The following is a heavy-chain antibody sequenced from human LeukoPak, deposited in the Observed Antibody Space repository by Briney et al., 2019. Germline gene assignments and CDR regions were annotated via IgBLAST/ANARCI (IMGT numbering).Heavy chain of an antibody. V-gene: IGHV6-1*01. CDR1: GHSLYSNSAT. CDR2: TYYRYKGYT. CDR3: ARGNGYPFDD. D-gene: IGHD1-1*01. J-gene: IGHJ5*02. Sequence: SQTLSLPCAISGHSLYSNSATWNWVSQSPSRGLEWLRRTYYRYKGYTDYPVQVKRRLTINPDASNKQFSLQQNSVTPEDTAMYYCARGNGYPFDDWGQGTLVTVSS.